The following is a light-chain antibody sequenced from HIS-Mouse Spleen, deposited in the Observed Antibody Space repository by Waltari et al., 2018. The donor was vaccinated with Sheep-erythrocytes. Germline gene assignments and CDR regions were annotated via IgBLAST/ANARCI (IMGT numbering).Light chain of an antibody. Sequence: QSVLTQPPSVSGAPGQRVTISCTGSSSNIGAGYDVHWYQQLPGTAPKLLIYGSSTRPSGVRDRFSGYKSGTSASLAITGLQAEDEADYYCQSYDSSLSGWVFGGGTKLTVL. CDR1: SSNIGAGYD. V-gene: IGLV1-40*01. CDR3: QSYDSSLSGWV. CDR2: GSS. J-gene: IGLJ3*02.